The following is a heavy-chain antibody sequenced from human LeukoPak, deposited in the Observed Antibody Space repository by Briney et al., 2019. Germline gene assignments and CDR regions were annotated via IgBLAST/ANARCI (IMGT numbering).Heavy chain of an antibody. CDR2: ISYDGSNK. J-gene: IGHJ4*02. Sequence: LRLSCAASGFTFSSYGMHWVRQAPGKGLEWVAVISYDGSNKYYADSVKGRFTISRDNSKNTLYLQMSSLRAEDTAVYYCAKDSMVRGAIDYFDYWGQGTLVTVSS. D-gene: IGHD3-10*01. CDR1: GFTFSSYG. V-gene: IGHV3-30*18. CDR3: AKDSMVRGAIDYFDY.